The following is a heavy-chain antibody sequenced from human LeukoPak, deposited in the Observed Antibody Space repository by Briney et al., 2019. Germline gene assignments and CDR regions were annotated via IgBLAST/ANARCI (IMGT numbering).Heavy chain of an antibody. CDR1: GFTLRHYA. Sequence: PGGSLRLSCAASGFTLRHYAVHWVRQAPGRGLEWVAVLSFDGAHKYYAESVKGRFTISKDNSNNTLFLQMDSLRLEDTALYYCVRARAGGLDYWGQGTLDTVSS. V-gene: IGHV3-30*04. CDR3: VRARAGGLDY. D-gene: IGHD3-16*01. CDR2: LSFDGAHK. J-gene: IGHJ4*02.